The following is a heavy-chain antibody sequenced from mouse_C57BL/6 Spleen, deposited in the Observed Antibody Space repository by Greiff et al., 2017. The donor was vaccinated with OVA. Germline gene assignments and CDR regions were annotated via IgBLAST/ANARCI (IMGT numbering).Heavy chain of an antibody. Sequence: VQLQQPVAELVRPGASVKLSCTASGFNIKNTYMHWVKQRPEQGLVWIGRIDPANGNTKYAPKFQGKATITADTSSNKAYLQLSSLTSEDTAIYCCARSRGGGGYFDVWGTGTTVTVSS. CDR1: GFNIKNTY. CDR3: ARSRGGGGYFDV. CDR2: IDPANGNT. J-gene: IGHJ1*03. V-gene: IGHV14-3*01.